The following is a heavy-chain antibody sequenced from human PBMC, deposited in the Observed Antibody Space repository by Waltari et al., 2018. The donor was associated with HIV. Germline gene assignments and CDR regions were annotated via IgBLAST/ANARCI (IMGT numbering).Heavy chain of an antibody. D-gene: IGHD3-16*01. J-gene: IGHJ4*02. Sequence: QVQLHPWGAGLLKPSETLSLTCAVYNEAGETFSAYWWSFRDLYWSWIRQSPERGLEWIGEAFHTESINYNPSLGGRVSISVDTSKRQFSLRLTSVTAADTAVYYCARAMGYDHIWGSYVDFWGQGSLVTVSS. CDR3: ARAMGYDHIWGSYVDF. CDR1: NEAGETFSAYWWSFRDLY. CDR2: AFHTESI. V-gene: IGHV4-34*12.